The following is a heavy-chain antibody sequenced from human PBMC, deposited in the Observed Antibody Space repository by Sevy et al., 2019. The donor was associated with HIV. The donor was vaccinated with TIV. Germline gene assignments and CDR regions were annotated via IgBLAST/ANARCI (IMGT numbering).Heavy chain of an antibody. D-gene: IGHD5-12*01. J-gene: IGHJ4*02. Sequence: HAGGSLRLSCTSSGFTFGDYAMSWFRQAPGKGLEWVAFIRRNSHEPYGGTTEYAASVKGRFTISRDDSKRIAYLQMNSLKTEDTAVYYCTRALATADTPEYYFDYWGQGILVTVSS. CDR2: IRRNSHEPYGGTT. CDR1: GFTFGDYA. CDR3: TRALATADTPEYYFDY. V-gene: IGHV3-49*03.